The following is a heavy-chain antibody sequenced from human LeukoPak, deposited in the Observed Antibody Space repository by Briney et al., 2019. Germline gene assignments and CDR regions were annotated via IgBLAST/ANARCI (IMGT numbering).Heavy chain of an antibody. V-gene: IGHV3-30*02. D-gene: IGHD1-26*01. CDR3: AKVPYSGSYFGWYFDY. CDR2: IRYDGSNK. J-gene: IGHJ4*02. CDR1: GFTFSSYG. Sequence: PGGSLRLSCAASGFTFSSYGMHWVRQAPGKGLEWVAFIRYDGSNKYYADSVKGRFTISRDNSKNTLYLQMNSLRAEDTAVYYCAKVPYSGSYFGWYFDYWGQGTLVTVSS.